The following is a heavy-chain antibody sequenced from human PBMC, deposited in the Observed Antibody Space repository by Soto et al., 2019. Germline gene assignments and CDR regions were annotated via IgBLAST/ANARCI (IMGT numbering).Heavy chain of an antibody. CDR2: INPSGGST. V-gene: IGHV1-46*01. D-gene: IGHD3-3*01. CDR3: ARDPGKAPDFWSGYYI. CDR1: GYTFTSYY. J-gene: IGHJ3*02. Sequence: ASVKVSCKASGYTFTSYYMHWVRQAPGQGPEWMGIINPSGGSTSYAQKFQGRVTMTRDTSTSTVYMELSSLRSEDTAVYYCARDPGKAPDFWSGYYIWGQGTMVTVSS.